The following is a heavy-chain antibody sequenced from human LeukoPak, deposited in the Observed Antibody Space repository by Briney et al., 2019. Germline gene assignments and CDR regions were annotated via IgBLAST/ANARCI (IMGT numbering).Heavy chain of an antibody. J-gene: IGHJ4*02. V-gene: IGHV3-30-3*01. D-gene: IGHD3-9*01. CDR3: AREKGLRYFDWLAFDY. CDR1: GFTFSSYA. Sequence: GGSLRLSCAASGFTFSSYAMHWVRQAPGKGLEWVAVISYDGSNKYYADSVKGRFTISRDNSKNTLYLQMNSLRAEGTAVYYCAREKGLRYFDWLAFDYWGQGTLVTVSS. CDR2: ISYDGSNK.